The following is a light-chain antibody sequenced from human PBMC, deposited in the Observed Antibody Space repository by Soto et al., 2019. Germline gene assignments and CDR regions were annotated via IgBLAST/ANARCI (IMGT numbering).Light chain of an antibody. CDR1: QGVSSH. J-gene: IGKJ1*01. V-gene: IGKV3-11*01. CDR3: QQRSNWPRT. Sequence: ILLTQFPSTLSVSPGESANPSCRASQGVSSHLAWYQQKPGQAPRLLIYGASSRATGVPDRFSGSGSGTDFTLTISRLEPEDFAVYYCQQRSNWPRTFGQGTKVDI. CDR2: GAS.